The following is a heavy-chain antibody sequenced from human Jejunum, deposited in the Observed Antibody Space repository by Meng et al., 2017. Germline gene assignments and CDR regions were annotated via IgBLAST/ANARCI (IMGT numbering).Heavy chain of an antibody. CDR3: AKDSRSSTSCCTEG. V-gene: IGHV3-23*01. CDR1: GFTFSNYA. CDR2: ISGSGGTT. Sequence: GESLRLSCAASGFTFSNYAMSWVRQAPGKGLEWVSAISGSGGTTYYADSVKGRFTFSRDNSKNTLYLQMNSLRAEDTAVYYCAKDSRSSTSCCTEGWGQGTLVTVSS. J-gene: IGHJ4*02. D-gene: IGHD2-2*01.